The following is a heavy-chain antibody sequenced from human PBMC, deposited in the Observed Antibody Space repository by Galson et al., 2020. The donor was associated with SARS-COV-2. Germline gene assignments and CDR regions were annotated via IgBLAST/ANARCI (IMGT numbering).Heavy chain of an antibody. CDR3: AKDRPVLRYFDWLPTDVSANFDY. CDR2: ISYDGSNK. CDR1: GFTFSSYG. Sequence: QASETLSLTCAASGFTFSSYGMHWVRQAPGKGLEWVAVISYDGSNKYYADSVKGRFTISRDNSKNTLYLQMNSLRAEDTAVYYCAKDRPVLRYFDWLPTDVSANFDYWGQGTLVTVSS. V-gene: IGHV3-30*18. J-gene: IGHJ4*02. D-gene: IGHD3-9*01.